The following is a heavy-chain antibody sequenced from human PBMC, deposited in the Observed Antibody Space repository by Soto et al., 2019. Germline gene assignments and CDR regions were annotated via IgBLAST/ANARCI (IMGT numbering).Heavy chain of an antibody. Sequence: QVHLVQSGAEVKKPGASVKVSCKGSGYGFTTYGITWVRQAPGQGLEWMAWISAHNGNTNYAQKLQGRVTVIRDTSTSTAYMELRSLRSDDPAVYYCARGSYGDYWGQGALVTVSS. CDR2: ISAHNGNT. D-gene: IGHD3-10*01. V-gene: IGHV1-18*01. J-gene: IGHJ4*02. CDR1: GYGFTTYG. CDR3: ARGSYGDY.